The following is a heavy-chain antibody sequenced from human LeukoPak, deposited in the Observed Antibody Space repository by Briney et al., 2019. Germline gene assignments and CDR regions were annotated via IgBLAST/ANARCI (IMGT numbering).Heavy chain of an antibody. V-gene: IGHV3-21*01. D-gene: IGHD6-19*01. CDR1: GFAFNAYT. CDR3: ARLFGSGWPGYFYYAMDV. Sequence: GGSLRLSCVGSGFAFNAYTITWVRQAPGKGLEWVSSITSTSAYRQYGDSVRGRFTISRDNTKNSVYLQMDSLGAEDTAVYYCARLFGSGWPGYFYYAMDVWGQGTTVAVSS. CDR2: ITSTSAYR. J-gene: IGHJ6*02.